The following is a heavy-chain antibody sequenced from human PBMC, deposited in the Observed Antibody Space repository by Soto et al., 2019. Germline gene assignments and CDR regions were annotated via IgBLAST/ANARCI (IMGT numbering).Heavy chain of an antibody. V-gene: IGHV3-73*01. J-gene: IGHJ4*02. CDR1: GYTFSYSA. CDR2: IRSKAYNYAT. D-gene: IGHD1-26*01. Sequence: GGSLRLSCAASGYTFSYSAMHWVRQASGKGLEWVGRIRSKAYNYATVYAASVTGRFTISRDDSKDTAYLQMNSLKTEDTAVYYCARLWSAREPNFDSWGQGTLVTVSS. CDR3: ARLWSAREPNFDS.